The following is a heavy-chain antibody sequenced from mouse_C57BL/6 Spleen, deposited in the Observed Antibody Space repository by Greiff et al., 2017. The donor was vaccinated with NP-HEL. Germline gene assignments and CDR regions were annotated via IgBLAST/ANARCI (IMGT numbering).Heavy chain of an antibody. V-gene: IGHV5-12*01. CDR2: ISNGGGST. J-gene: IGHJ3*01. Sequence: EVHLVESGGGLVQPGGSLKLSCAASGFTFSDYYMYWVRQTPEKRLEWVAYISNGGGSTYYPDTVKGRFTISRDNAKNTLYLQMSRLKSEDTAMYYCARPDYDGFAYWGQGTLVTVSA. D-gene: IGHD2-4*01. CDR3: ARPDYDGFAY. CDR1: GFTFSDYY.